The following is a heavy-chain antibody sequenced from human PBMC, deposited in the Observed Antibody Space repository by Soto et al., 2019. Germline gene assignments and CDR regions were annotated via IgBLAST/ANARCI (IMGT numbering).Heavy chain of an antibody. CDR1: GDSVSSNSAA. D-gene: IGHD2-15*01. J-gene: IGHJ5*02. V-gene: IGHV6-1*01. CDR3: ARGYCSGGSCYWWFDP. CDR2: TYYRSKWYN. Sequence: SQTLSLTCVISGDSVSSNSAAWNWIRQSPSRGLEWLGRTYYRSKWYNDYAVSVKSRITINPDTSKNQFSLQLNSVTPEDTAVYYCARGYCSGGSCYWWFDPWGQGTLVTVSS.